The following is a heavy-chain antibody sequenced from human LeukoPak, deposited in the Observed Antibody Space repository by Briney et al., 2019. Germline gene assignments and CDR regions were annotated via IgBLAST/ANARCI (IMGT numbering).Heavy chain of an antibody. CDR3: ARASGRPPYFDY. J-gene: IGHJ4*02. Sequence: GGSLRLSCAASGFTFSTYEMNWIRQAPGKGLEWVSYISSSSSYTNYADSVKGRFTISRDNAKNSLYLQMNSLRAEDTAVYYCARASGRPPYFDYWGQGTLVTVPS. CDR2: ISSSSSYT. CDR1: GFTFSTYE. V-gene: IGHV3-11*06.